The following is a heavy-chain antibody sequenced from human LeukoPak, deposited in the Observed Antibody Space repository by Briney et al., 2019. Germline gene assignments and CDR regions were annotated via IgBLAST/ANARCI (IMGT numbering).Heavy chain of an antibody. V-gene: IGHV4-39*07. Sequence: SETLSLTCTVSGGPISSSSYYWGWIRQPPGKGLEWIGSIYYSGSTYYNPSLKSRVTISVDTSKNQFSLKLSSVTAADTAVYYCARGGGITFDSWGQGTLVTVSS. D-gene: IGHD1/OR15-1a*01. CDR1: GGPISSSSYY. CDR3: ARGGGITFDS. CDR2: IYYSGST. J-gene: IGHJ4*02.